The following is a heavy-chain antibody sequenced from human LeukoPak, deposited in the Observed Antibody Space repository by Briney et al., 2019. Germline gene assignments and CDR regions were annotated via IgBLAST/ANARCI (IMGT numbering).Heavy chain of an antibody. J-gene: IGHJ4*02. CDR2: IIPILGIA. D-gene: IGHD2-2*01. V-gene: IGHV1-69*04. Sequence: SVKVSCKASGGTFSSYAISWVRQAPGQGLEWMGRIIPILGIANYAQKFQGRVTITADKSTSTAYMELSSLRSEDTAVYYCARGGRVRYCSSTSCYPSDYWGQGTLVTVSS. CDR3: ARGGRVRYCSSTSCYPSDY. CDR1: GGTFSSYA.